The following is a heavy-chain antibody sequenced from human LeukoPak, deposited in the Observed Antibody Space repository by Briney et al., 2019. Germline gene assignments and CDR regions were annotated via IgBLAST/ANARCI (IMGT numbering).Heavy chain of an antibody. CDR3: TRVRGIAAAGSSGDDAFDI. V-gene: IGHV3-49*04. CDR1: GFTFGDYA. J-gene: IGHJ3*02. CDR2: IRSKAYGGTT. Sequence: PGRSPRLSCTASGFTFGDYAMSWVRQAPGKGLEWVGFIRSKAYGGTTEYAAPVKGRFTISRDDSKSIAYLQMNSLKTEDTAVYYCTRVRGIAAAGSSGDDAFDIWGQGTMVTVSS. D-gene: IGHD6-13*01.